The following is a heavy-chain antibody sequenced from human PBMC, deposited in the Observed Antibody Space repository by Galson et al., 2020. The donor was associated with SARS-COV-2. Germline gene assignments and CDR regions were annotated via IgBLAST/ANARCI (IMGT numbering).Heavy chain of an antibody. J-gene: IGHJ4*02. V-gene: IGHV3-33*05. CDR3: ARDGQSSRGWAFDY. CDR1: GFTFSDHA. Sequence: GASLKISCAASGFTFSDHAMHWVRQAPGKGLEWVAQISFDGSEKYYGDPVRGRFTISRDSSKNTVYLQMNNLRVDDTAVYYCARDGQSSRGWAFDYWGQGTLLTVSS. D-gene: IGHD6-19*01. CDR2: ISFDGSEK.